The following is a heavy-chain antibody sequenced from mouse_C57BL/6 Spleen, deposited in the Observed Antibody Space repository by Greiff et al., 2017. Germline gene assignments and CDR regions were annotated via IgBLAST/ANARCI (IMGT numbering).Heavy chain of an antibody. Sequence: VQLQQSGPELVKPGASVKISCKASGYAFSSSWMNWVKQRPGKGLEWIGRIYPGDGDTNYNGKFKGKATLTADKPSSTAYMQPSSLTSEDSAVYCCAILLRYWGQGTTLTVSS. V-gene: IGHV1-82*01. J-gene: IGHJ2*01. CDR2: IYPGDGDT. D-gene: IGHD1-1*01. CDR3: AILLRY. CDR1: GYAFSSSW.